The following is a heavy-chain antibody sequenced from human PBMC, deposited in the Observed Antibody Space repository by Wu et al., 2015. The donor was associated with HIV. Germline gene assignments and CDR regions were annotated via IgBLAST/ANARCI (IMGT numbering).Heavy chain of an antibody. CDR3: ARDQDTMIVVPYYY. D-gene: IGHD3-22*01. Sequence: QVQLVQSGAEVKKPGSSVKVSCKASGGTFSSYAISWVRQAPGQGLEWMGIINPSGGSTSYAQKFQGRVTMTRDTSTSTVYMELSSLRSEDTAVYYCARDQDTMIVVPYYYWGQGTLVTVSS. J-gene: IGHJ4*02. CDR2: INPSGGST. CDR1: GGTFSSYA. V-gene: IGHV1-46*01.